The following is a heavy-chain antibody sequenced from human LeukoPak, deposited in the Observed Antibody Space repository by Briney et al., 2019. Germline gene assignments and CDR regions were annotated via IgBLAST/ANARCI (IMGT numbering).Heavy chain of an antibody. CDR1: GGSFSGYY. V-gene: IGHV4-34*01. CDR2: INHSGST. D-gene: IGHD4-17*01. J-gene: IGHJ4*02. Sequence: SETLSLTCAVYGGSFSGYYWSWIXQPPGXXLEWIGEINHSGSTNYNPSLKSRVTISVDTSKNQFSLKLSSVTAADTAVYYCARHYEHFDYWGQGTLVTVSS. CDR3: ARHYEHFDY.